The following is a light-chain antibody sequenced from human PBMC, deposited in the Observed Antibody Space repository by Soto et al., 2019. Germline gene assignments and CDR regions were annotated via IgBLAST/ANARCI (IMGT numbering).Light chain of an antibody. CDR1: SSDIGAYNY. V-gene: IGLV2-14*01. CDR3: SSYTTNDTWE. CDR2: EVI. Sequence: QSALTQPASVSGSPGQSITISCTGTSSDIGAYNYVSWYQQHPGKAPKLIIYEVINRPSGVSNRFSGSKSGNTASLTISGLRAEDEAAYYCSSYTTNDTWEFGGGTKVTVL. J-gene: IGLJ3*02.